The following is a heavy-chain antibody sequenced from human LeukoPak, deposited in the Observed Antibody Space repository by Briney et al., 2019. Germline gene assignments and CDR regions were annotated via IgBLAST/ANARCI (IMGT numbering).Heavy chain of an antibody. CDR2: ISTYNGYL. D-gene: IGHD6-19*01. CDR1: GYTFTSSG. J-gene: IGHJ4*02. CDR3: AKNSSGAYSDY. V-gene: IGHV1-18*01. Sequence: ASVKVSCKTSGYTFTSSGITWVRRAPGQGLEWMGWISTYNGYLNYAQNLQGRVTMTADTSTSTAYMELSSLRSDDTAVYYCAKNSSGAYSDYWGQGTLVTVSS.